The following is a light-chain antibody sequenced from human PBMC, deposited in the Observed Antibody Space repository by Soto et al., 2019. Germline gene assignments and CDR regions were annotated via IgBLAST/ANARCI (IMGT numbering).Light chain of an antibody. CDR1: QSISSW. J-gene: IGKJ5*01. V-gene: IGKV1-5*03. Sequence: DIQTTQSPSTLSASVGDRVTITCRASQSISSWLAWYQQKPGKAHKLLIYKAYSLESGVQSRFSGSGSGTEFTLTIRSLQPDDFATYYCKQYNSYSLTFGQGTRLEI. CDR3: KQYNSYSLT. CDR2: KAY.